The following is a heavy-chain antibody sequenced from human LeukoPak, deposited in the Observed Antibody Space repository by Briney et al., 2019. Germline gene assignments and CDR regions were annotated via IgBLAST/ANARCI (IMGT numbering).Heavy chain of an antibody. Sequence: GGSLRLSCAASGFTFSNYAMHWVRQAPGKGLEWVAVISFDGNNNYYADSVKGRFAISRDNSKNTLFLQMNSLRAEDTAVYYCARAPITIFGVVTPNYYYYMDVWGKGTTVTVSS. CDR3: ARAPITIFGVVTPNYYYYMDV. D-gene: IGHD3-3*01. V-gene: IGHV3-30*03. CDR1: GFTFSNYA. CDR2: ISFDGNNN. J-gene: IGHJ6*03.